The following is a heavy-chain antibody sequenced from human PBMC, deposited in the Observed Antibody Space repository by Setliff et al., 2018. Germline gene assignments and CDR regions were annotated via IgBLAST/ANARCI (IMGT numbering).Heavy chain of an antibody. D-gene: IGHD2-15*01. CDR3: ARASVVHAIAVGY. J-gene: IGHJ4*02. CDR1: GGSISSGGFY. Sequence: SETLSLTCSVSGGSISSGGFYWSWIRQSARRGLEWIGHFHTGGATDYNLSLKSRVTISLDSSKNQFSLRLSSVTAADTAVYYCARASVVHAIAVGYWGQGTLVTVSS. CDR2: FHTGGAT. V-gene: IGHV4-61*09.